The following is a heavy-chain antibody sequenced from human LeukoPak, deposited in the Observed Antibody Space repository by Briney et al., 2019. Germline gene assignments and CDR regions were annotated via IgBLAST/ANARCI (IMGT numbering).Heavy chain of an antibody. D-gene: IGHD2-2*01. CDR1: GYTFTSYD. CDR2: MNPNSGNT. V-gene: IGHV1-8*03. J-gene: IGHJ5*02. CDR3: ARELAGYCSSTSCSLFDP. Sequence: ASVKVSCKASGYTFTSYDINWVRQATGQGLECMGWMNPNSGNTGYAQKFQGRVTITRNTSISTAYMELSSLRSEDTAVYYCARELAGYCSSTSCSLFDPWGQGTLVTVSS.